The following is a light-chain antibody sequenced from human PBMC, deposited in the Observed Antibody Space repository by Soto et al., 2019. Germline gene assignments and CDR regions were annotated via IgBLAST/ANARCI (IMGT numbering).Light chain of an antibody. CDR2: DSS. V-gene: IGKV1-39*01. Sequence: DIQMTQSPSSLSASVGDSITISCRASQSIGHFLNWYQQRPGAAPKLLIHDSSTLQSGVPSRFKGSASGTQFTLTISSLQPDDSATYYCQQSYRPPITFGQGTRLEIK. J-gene: IGKJ5*01. CDR3: QQSYRPPIT. CDR1: QSIGHF.